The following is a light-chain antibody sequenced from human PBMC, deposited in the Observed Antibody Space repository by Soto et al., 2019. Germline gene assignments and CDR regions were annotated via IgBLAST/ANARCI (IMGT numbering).Light chain of an antibody. J-gene: IGKJ1*01. CDR2: DAS. Sequence: DIQMTQSPSSLSASVGDRVTITCRASQSISSKLNWYQQRPGKVPNLLIYDASSLQSGVPSRFSGSGSGTDFTLTISSLQPEDFATYYCQQTLSFPPTFGQGTKVDIK. V-gene: IGKV1-39*01. CDR3: QQTLSFPPT. CDR1: QSISSK.